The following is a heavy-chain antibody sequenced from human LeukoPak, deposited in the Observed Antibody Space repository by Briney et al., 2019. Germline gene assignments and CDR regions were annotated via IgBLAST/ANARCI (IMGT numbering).Heavy chain of an antibody. Sequence: ASVRVSCKAAGYIFTDYFMHWVRQAPGQGLEWMGWFNPNSGGTNNAQKFQGSVTMTRHTSISTAYMDLTRLRSDDTAMYYCARLSTDYYGSGTSYYFDYWGQGTLVTVSS. V-gene: IGHV1-2*02. CDR1: GYIFTDYF. CDR2: FNPNSGGT. CDR3: ARLSTDYYGSGTSYYFDY. J-gene: IGHJ4*02. D-gene: IGHD3-10*01.